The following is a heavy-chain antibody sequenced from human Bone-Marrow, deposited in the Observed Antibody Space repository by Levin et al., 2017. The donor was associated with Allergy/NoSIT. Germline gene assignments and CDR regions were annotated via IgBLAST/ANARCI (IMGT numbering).Heavy chain of an antibody. J-gene: IGHJ3*01. CDR1: GFTFSYYH. V-gene: IGHV3-21*01. CDR3: ARDDYGGNSYTFDL. CDR2: ITSGPAYT. D-gene: IGHD4-23*01. Sequence: GASVKVSCAASGFTFSYYHLNWVRQAPGKGLEWVSSITSGPAYTSYADSMTGRFTISRDNAKNSLYLHIHSLRADDTAVYYCARDDYGGNSYTFDLWGQGTVVTVSS.